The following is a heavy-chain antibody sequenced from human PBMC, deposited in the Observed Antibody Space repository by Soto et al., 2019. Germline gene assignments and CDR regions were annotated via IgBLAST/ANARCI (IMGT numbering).Heavy chain of an antibody. CDR2: ISGSGGST. V-gene: IGHV3-23*01. CDR3: AKGSLRSSGWSFDY. J-gene: IGHJ4*02. CDR1: GFTFSSYA. Sequence: GGSLRLSCAASGFTFSSYAMSWARQAPGKGLEWVSAISGSGGSTYYADSVKGRFTISRDNSKNTLYLQMNSLRAEDTAVYYCAKGSLRSSGWSFDYWGQGTLVTVSS. D-gene: IGHD6-19*01.